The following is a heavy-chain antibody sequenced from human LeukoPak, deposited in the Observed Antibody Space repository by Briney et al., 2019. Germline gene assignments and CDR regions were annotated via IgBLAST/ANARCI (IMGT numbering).Heavy chain of an antibody. D-gene: IGHD1-26*01. CDR1: GFSFSIYG. V-gene: IGHV3-33*01. CDR2: TWYDGSNK. Sequence: GRSLRLSCATSGFSFSIYGMHWVRQAQGKGLEWVALTWYDGSNKNHADSVKGRFTISRDNSKNTLYLQMNSLRGEDTAVYYCARGGLTIAEATTSWYLDYWGQGTLVTVSS. CDR3: ARGGLTIAEATTSWYLDY. J-gene: IGHJ4*02.